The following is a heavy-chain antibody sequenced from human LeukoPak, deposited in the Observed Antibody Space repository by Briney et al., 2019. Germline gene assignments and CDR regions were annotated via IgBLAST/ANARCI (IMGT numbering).Heavy chain of an antibody. V-gene: IGHV3-23*01. D-gene: IGHD4-11*01. CDR2: IISSAAST. J-gene: IGHJ4*02. Sequence: GGSLRLSCTVSGLTFGDYAMSWVRQAPGKGLEWVSHIISSAASTDYADSAKGRFTISRDNSKNTLYLQMTSLRAEDTAVYYCAKSAPSKNWGQGTLVTVSS. CDR1: GLTFGDYA. CDR3: AKSAPSKN.